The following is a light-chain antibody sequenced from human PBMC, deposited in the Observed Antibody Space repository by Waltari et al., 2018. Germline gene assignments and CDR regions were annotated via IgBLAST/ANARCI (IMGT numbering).Light chain of an antibody. CDR1: RDIFNY. CDR3: QHSDGPSP. CDR2: AAT. Sequence: DIQMTQSPSSLSASVGDRVTITCRASRDIFNYLNWYQQKPGKAPKFLIHAATTLHSGVPSRFSGGGSGTDFTLTITSLQPEDFATYYCQHSDGPSPFGQGTKLEIK. V-gene: IGKV1-39*01. J-gene: IGKJ2*01.